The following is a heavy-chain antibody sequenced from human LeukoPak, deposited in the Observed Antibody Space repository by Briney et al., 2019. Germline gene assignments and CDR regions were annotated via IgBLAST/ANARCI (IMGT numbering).Heavy chain of an antibody. Sequence: ASVKVSCKASGYSFTGYYMNWVRQAPGQGLEWMGWMNPNSGGTNYAQKFQGRVTMTRDMSITTAYMELTRPKSDDTALYYCARGAEYGGHSAWYFDLWGRGTLIAVSS. D-gene: IGHD4-23*01. V-gene: IGHV1-2*02. CDR2: MNPNSGGT. CDR1: GYSFTGYY. J-gene: IGHJ2*01. CDR3: ARGAEYGGHSAWYFDL.